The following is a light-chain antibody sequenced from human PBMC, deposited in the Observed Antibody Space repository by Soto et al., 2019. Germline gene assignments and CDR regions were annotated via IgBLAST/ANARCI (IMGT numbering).Light chain of an antibody. J-gene: IGKJ1*01. CDR2: WAS. V-gene: IGKV4-1*01. Sequence: DIVMTQSPDSLAVSLGERATINCKSSQSVFYSSNNKNYLAWYQQKPGQPRKLLIYWASTRESGVPDRFSGSGSGTDFTLTISSLQAEDVAVYYCQQYYSTPPMFGQGTKVEI. CDR3: QQYYSTPPM. CDR1: QSVFYSSNNKNY.